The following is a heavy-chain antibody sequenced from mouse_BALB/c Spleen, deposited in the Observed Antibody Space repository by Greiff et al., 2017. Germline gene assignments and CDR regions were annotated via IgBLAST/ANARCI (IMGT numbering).Heavy chain of an antibody. Sequence: QVQLQQSGAELARPGASVKLSCKASGYNFTSYWMQWVKQRPGQGLEWIGAIYPGDGDTRYTQKFKGKATLTADKSSSTAYMQLSSLASEDSAVYYCTRNYGSIYYFDYWGQGTTLTVSS. D-gene: IGHD1-1*01. CDR2: IYPGDGDT. J-gene: IGHJ2*01. CDR1: GYNFTSYW. CDR3: TRNYGSIYYFDY. V-gene: IGHV1-87*01.